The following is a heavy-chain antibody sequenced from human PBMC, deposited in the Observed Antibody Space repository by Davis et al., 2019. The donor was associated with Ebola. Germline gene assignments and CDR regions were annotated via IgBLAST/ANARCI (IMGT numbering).Heavy chain of an antibody. J-gene: IGHJ6*02. CDR3: ARASSQTDFWSGYHYGMDV. CDR1: GFTFSSYG. Sequence: GGSLRLSCAASGFTFSSYGMHWVRQAPGKGLEWVAVIWYDGSNKYYADSVKGRFTISRDNAKNSLYLQMNSLRAEDTAVYYCARASSQTDFWSGYHYGMDVWGQGTTVTVSS. CDR2: IWYDGSNK. D-gene: IGHD3-3*01. V-gene: IGHV3-33*01.